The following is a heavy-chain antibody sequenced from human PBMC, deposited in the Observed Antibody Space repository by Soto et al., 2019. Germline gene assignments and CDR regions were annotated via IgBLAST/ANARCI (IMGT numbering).Heavy chain of an antibody. D-gene: IGHD2-21*02. CDR2: VYPSTSQA. CDR3: ARLSTVQTVRAPSDL. CDR1: GYKFSTYW. Sequence: PGESLKISCKGSGYKFSTYWIAWVRQMPGKGLEFMGVVYPSTSQATYSPSFQGQVTISADKSINTAYLEWGGLKASDTAMYYCARLSTVQTVRAPSDLWGQGTLVTLSS. J-gene: IGHJ4*01. V-gene: IGHV5-51*01.